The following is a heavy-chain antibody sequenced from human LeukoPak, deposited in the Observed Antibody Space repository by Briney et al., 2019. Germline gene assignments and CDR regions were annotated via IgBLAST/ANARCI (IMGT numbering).Heavy chain of an antibody. D-gene: IGHD3-10*01. V-gene: IGHV4-34*01. J-gene: IGHJ6*02. Sequence: SETLSLTCTVSGGSISSYYWSWIRQPPGKGLEWIGEINHSGSTNYNPSLKSRVTISVDTSKNQFSLKLSSVTAADTAVYYCARVEVRGVMRYYYYGMDVWGQGTTVTVSS. CDR1: GGSISSYY. CDR3: ARVEVRGVMRYYYYGMDV. CDR2: INHSGST.